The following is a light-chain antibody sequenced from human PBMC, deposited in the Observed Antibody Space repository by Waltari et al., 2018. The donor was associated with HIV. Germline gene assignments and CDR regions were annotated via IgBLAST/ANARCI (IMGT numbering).Light chain of an antibody. CDR1: QSIRSW. CDR3: QQYNSYCT. CDR2: KAS. V-gene: IGKV1-5*03. Sequence: DIQMTQSPSTLSASVGDRVTITCRASQSIRSWLDWYQQKPGKAPKFLIYKASSLESGVLSRFSGSESVTEFTLTISSLQPDEFATYYCQQYNSYCTFGQGTKVEIK. J-gene: IGKJ1*01.